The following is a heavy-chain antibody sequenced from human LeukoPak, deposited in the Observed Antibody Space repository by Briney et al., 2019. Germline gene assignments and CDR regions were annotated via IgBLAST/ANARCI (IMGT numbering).Heavy chain of an antibody. D-gene: IGHD6-19*01. CDR3: ARQSHRLGYFDY. Sequence: SETLSLTCAVYGGSFSGYYWSWIRQPPGKGLEWIGEINHSGSTNYNPSLKSRVTISVDTSKNQFSLKLSSVTAADTVVFYCARQSHRLGYFDYWGQGTLVAVSS. J-gene: IGHJ4*02. CDR1: GGSFSGYY. V-gene: IGHV4-34*01. CDR2: INHSGST.